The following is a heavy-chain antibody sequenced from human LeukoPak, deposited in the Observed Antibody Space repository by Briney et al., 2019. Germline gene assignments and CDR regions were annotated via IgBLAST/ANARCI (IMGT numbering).Heavy chain of an antibody. CDR2: ISSSGSTI. J-gene: IGHJ4*02. CDR3: ARGYRLAVAGIDY. Sequence: GGSLRLSCAASGFTFSSYAMNWVRQAPGKGLEWVSYISSSGSTIYYADSVKGRFTISRDNAKNSLYLQMNSLRAEDTAVYYCARGYRLAVAGIDYWGQGTLVTVSS. V-gene: IGHV3-48*03. D-gene: IGHD6-19*01. CDR1: GFTFSSYA.